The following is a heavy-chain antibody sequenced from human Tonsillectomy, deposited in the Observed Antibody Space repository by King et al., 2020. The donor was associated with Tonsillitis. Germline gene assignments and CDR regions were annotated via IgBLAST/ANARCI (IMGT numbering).Heavy chain of an antibody. J-gene: IGHJ3*02. CDR2: IYYSGST. Sequence: VQLQESGPGLVKPSETLSLTCTVSGGFISSSSYYWGWIRQPPGKGLEWIGSIYYSGSTYYNQSLKSRVTISVDTSRNQFSLKLSSVTAADTAVYYCARAAFTVVTPRAAFDIWGQGTMVTVSS. CDR3: ARAAFTVVTPRAAFDI. CDR1: GGFISSSSYY. V-gene: IGHV4-39*01. D-gene: IGHD4-23*01.